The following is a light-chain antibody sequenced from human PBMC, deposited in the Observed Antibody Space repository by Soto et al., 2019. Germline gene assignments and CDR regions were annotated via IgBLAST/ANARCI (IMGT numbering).Light chain of an antibody. CDR1: SGHSSYA. CDR3: QNWGTGTVV. Sequence: QPVLTQSPSASASLGASVKLTCTLSSGHSSYAIAWHQQQPEKGPRYLMKLNSDGSHSKGDGIPDRFSGSSSGAERYLTISSLQSEDEADYYCQNWGTGTVVFCGVTKLTVL. J-gene: IGLJ2*01. V-gene: IGLV4-69*01. CDR2: LNSDGSH.